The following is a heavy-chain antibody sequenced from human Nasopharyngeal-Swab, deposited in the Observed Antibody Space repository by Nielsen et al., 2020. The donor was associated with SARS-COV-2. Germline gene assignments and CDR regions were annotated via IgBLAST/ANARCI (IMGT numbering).Heavy chain of an antibody. CDR3: ARGDSSSSTGVDY. D-gene: IGHD6-6*01. V-gene: IGHV3-30-3*01. J-gene: IGHJ4*02. Sequence: WIRQPPGKGLEWVAVISYDRSNKYYADSVKGRFTISRDNSKNTLYLQMNSLRAEDTAVYYCARGDSSSSTGVDYWGQGTLVTVSS. CDR2: ISYDRSNK.